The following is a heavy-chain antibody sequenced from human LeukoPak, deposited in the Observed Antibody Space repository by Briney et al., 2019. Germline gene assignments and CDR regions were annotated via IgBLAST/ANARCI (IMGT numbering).Heavy chain of an antibody. CDR2: IIPIFGTA. D-gene: IGHD2-2*01. CDR1: GGTFSSYA. J-gene: IGHJ3*02. CDR3: ARGHCSSTSCRTLLAAFDI. V-gene: IGHV1-69*13. Sequence: ASVKVSCKASGGTFSSYAISWVRQAPGQGLEWMGGIIPIFGTANYAQKFQGRVTITADESTSTAYMELSSLRSEDTAVYYCARGHCSSTSCRTLLAAFDIWGQGTMVTVSS.